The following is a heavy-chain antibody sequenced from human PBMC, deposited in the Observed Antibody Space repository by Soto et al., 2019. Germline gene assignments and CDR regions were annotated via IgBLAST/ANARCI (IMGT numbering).Heavy chain of an antibody. CDR2: ISAHNGNT. CDR3: ARGMYGYY. V-gene: IGHV1-18*01. CDR1: GYAFTTYG. J-gene: IGHJ4*02. Sequence: QVHLVQSGAEVKKPGASVKVSCKGSGYAFTTYGITWVRQAPGQGLEWMGWISAHNGNTNDAQKLQGRVTVTRDTSTITAYMELRSLRSDDTAVYYCARGMYGYYWGQGSLVTVSS. D-gene: IGHD2-8*02.